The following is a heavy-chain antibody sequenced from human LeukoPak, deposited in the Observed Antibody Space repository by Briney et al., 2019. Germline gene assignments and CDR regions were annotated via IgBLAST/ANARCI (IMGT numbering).Heavy chain of an antibody. CDR1: GYTLTELS. D-gene: IGHD1-26*01. Sequence: ASVKVSCKVSGYTLTELSMHWVRQAPGKGLEWMGGFDPEDGETIYAQKFQGRVTMTEDTSTDTAYMELSSLRSEDTAVYYCATVLSGSYPGNWFDPWGQGTLVTVSS. V-gene: IGHV1-24*01. J-gene: IGHJ5*02. CDR3: ATVLSGSYPGNWFDP. CDR2: FDPEDGET.